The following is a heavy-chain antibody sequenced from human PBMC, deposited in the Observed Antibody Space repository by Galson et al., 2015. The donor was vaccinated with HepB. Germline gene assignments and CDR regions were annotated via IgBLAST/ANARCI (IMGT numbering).Heavy chain of an antibody. D-gene: IGHD1-1*01. J-gene: IGHJ6*02. Sequence: PALVKPTQTLTLTCTFSGFSLSTSGMCASWIRQPPGKALEWLARIDWDDDEYYSTSLKTRLTISKDTSKNQVVLTMTNMDPVDTATYYCARIWRDYYYYGMDVWGQGTTVTVSS. CDR1: GFSLSTSGMC. CDR3: ARIWRDYYYYGMDV. CDR2: IDWDDDE. V-gene: IGHV2-70*11.